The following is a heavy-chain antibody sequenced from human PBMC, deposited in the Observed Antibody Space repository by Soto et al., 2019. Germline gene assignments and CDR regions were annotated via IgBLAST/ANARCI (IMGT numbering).Heavy chain of an antibody. V-gene: IGHV3-23*01. CDR1: RFTFSSYA. D-gene: IGHD3-16*01. Sequence: EVQLLESGGGLVQPGGSLRLSCAASRFTFSSYAMSWVRQAPGKGLEWVSGVSTSGGSTYYADSVKGRFTISRDNSKNTLYLQMNSLRAEETALYYCAKGLKVLWREIDYGMDVWGQGTTVTVSS. J-gene: IGHJ6*02. CDR2: VSTSGGST. CDR3: AKGLKVLWREIDYGMDV.